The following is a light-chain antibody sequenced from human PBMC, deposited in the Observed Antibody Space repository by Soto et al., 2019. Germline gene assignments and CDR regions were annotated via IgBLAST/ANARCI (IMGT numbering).Light chain of an antibody. CDR3: SSYASSRDVL. V-gene: IGLV2-14*01. Sequence: QSALTQPASVSGSPGQSITISCTGTSSDVGSYNYVSWYQQHPGKAPKLMIYDVSNRPSGVSNRFSGSKSGNTASLTISGLQAEDEADYYCSSYASSRDVLFGGATQLTVL. J-gene: IGLJ2*01. CDR2: DVS. CDR1: SSDVGSYNY.